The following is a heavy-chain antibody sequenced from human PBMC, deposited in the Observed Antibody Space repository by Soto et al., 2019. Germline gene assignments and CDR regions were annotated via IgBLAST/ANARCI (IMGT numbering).Heavy chain of an antibody. CDR1: CGSISSGGYS. D-gene: IGHD4-17*01. J-gene: IGHJ4*02. CDR3: ARAYGDCFDY. V-gene: IGHV4-30-2*01. CDR2: IYHSGST. Sequence: SETLSLTCAVSCGSISSGGYSWSWIRQPPGKGLEWIGYIYHSGSTYYNPSLKSRVTISVDRSKNQFSLKLSSVTAADTAVYYCARAYGDCFDYWGQGTLVTVSS.